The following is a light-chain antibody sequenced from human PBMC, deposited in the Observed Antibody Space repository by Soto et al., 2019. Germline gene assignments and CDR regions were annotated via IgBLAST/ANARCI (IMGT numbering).Light chain of an antibody. CDR2: DAS. CDR1: QGISSA. V-gene: IGKV1-13*02. J-gene: IGKJ1*01. Sequence: AIQLTQSPSSLSASVGDRVTITCRASQGISSALAWYQQKPGKAPKLLIYDASSLESGVPSMFSGSGSGTDFTLTISSLQPEDFATYYCQHFNSYPQQTWTFGQGTKVEIK. CDR3: QHFNSYPQQTWT.